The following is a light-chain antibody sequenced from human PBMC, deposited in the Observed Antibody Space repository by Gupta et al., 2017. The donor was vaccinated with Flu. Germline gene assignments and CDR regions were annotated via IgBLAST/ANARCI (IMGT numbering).Light chain of an antibody. Sequence: SFVRTQPPSVSVAPGQTATITCGRNNFGSTSVHWFQQKPGQAPVVVVYDDSDRPSGIPERFSGSKSGNTATLTVSRVEAGDEADYYCQIWDASSYHVFFGGGTKLTVL. V-gene: IGLV3-21*02. CDR2: DDS. J-gene: IGLJ2*01. CDR3: QIWDASSYHVF. CDR1: NFGSTS.